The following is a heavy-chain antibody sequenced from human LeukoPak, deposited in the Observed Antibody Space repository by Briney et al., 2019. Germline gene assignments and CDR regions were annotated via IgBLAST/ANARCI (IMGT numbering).Heavy chain of an antibody. V-gene: IGHV1-69*04. Sequence: GAPVKVSCKASGYTFTGYYMHWVRQTPGQGLEWMGRIIPILGIANYAQKFQGRVTITADKSTSTAYMELSSLRSEDTAVYYCARGRVSRPTAEYFQHWGQGTLVTVSS. J-gene: IGHJ1*01. D-gene: IGHD2-21*01. CDR2: IIPILGIA. CDR1: GYTFTGYY. CDR3: ARGRVSRPTAEYFQH.